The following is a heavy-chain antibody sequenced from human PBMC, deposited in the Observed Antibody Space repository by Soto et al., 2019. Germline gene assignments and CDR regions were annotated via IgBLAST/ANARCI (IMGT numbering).Heavy chain of an antibody. D-gene: IGHD3-16*02. J-gene: IGHJ6*02. CDR3: ARGRLYDYVWGSYRPRRYSGMDV. V-gene: IGHV4-34*01. CDR2: INQSGST. Sequence: KPSETLSLTCAVYGGSFSGYYWSWIRQPPGKGLEWIGEINQSGSTNYNPSLKSRVTISVDTSKNQFSLKLSSVTAADTAVYYCARGRLYDYVWGSYRPRRYSGMDVWGQGTTVTVSS. CDR1: GGSFSGYY.